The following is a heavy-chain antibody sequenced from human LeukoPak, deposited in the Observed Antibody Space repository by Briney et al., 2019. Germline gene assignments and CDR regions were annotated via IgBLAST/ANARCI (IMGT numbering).Heavy chain of an antibody. D-gene: IGHD3-9*01. J-gene: IGHJ4*02. CDR3: ARGQTDWDILTGYYVDY. Sequence: SETLSLTCAVYGGSFSGYYWSWIRQPPGKGLEWIGEINHSGSTNYNPSLKSRVTISVDTSKNQFSLKLSSVTAADTAVYYCARGQTDWDILTGYYVDYWGQGTLVTASS. CDR2: INHSGST. CDR1: GGSFSGYY. V-gene: IGHV4-34*01.